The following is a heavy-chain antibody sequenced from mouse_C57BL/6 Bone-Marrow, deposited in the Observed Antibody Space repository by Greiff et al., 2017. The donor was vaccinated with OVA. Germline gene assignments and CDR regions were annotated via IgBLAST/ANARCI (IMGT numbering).Heavy chain of an antibody. CDR3: ARGYYGFAY. J-gene: IGHJ3*01. CDR2: IDPSDSYT. Sequence: VQLQQPGAELVKPGASVKLSCKASGYTFTSYWMQWVKQRPGQGLEWIGEIDPSDSYTNYNQKFKGKATLTVDTSSSTAYMQLSSLTSEDSAVYYCARGYYGFAYWGQGTLVTVSA. V-gene: IGHV1-50*01. D-gene: IGHD1-1*01. CDR1: GYTFTSYW.